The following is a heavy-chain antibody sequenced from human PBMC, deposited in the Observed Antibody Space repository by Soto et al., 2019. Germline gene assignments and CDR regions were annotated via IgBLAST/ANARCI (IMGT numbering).Heavy chain of an antibody. D-gene: IGHD4-17*01. Sequence: ESGGGVVQPGRSLRLSCAASGFTFSSYAMHWVRQAPGKGLEWVAVISYDGSNKYYADSVKGRFTISRDNSKNTLYLQMNSLRAEDTAVYYCARDGGDYVKDYFDYWGQGTLVTVSS. J-gene: IGHJ4*02. V-gene: IGHV3-30-3*01. CDR3: ARDGGDYVKDYFDY. CDR2: ISYDGSNK. CDR1: GFTFSSYA.